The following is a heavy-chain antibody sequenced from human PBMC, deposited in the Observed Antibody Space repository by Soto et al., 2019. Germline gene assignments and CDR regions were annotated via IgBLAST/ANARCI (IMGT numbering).Heavy chain of an antibody. Sequence: ESGGGVVQPGRSLRLSCAASGFTFSSYGMHWVRQAPGKGLEWVAVISYDGSNKYYADSVKGRFTISRDNSKNTLYLQMNSLRAEDTAVYYCAKAVTYDFWSGYDYWGQGTLVTVSS. D-gene: IGHD3-3*01. V-gene: IGHV3-30*18. CDR2: ISYDGSNK. CDR1: GFTFSSYG. CDR3: AKAVTYDFWSGYDY. J-gene: IGHJ4*02.